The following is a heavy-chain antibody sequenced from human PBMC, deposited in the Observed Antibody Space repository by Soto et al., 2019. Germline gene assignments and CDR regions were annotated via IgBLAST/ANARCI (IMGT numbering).Heavy chain of an antibody. J-gene: IGHJ6*02. V-gene: IGHV3-13*01. CDR1: GFTFSSYD. CDR3: ARDLRSSMVREAYYYYGRDI. CDR2: IGTAGDT. Sequence: GGSLRLSCAASGFTFSSYDMHWVRQATGKGLEWVSAIGTAGDTYYPGSVKGRFTISRENAKNSLYLQMNSLRAEDTAVYYCARDLRSSMVREAYYYYGRDIWGQGTTVTISS. D-gene: IGHD3-10*01.